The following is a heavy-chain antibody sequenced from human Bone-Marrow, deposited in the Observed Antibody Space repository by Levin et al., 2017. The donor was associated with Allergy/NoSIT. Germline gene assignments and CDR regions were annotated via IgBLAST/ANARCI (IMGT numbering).Heavy chain of an antibody. CDR1: GFTVTSYG. J-gene: IGHJ6*02. CDR2: IWYSGSRQ. V-gene: IGHV3-33*01. Sequence: GGSLRLSCAASGFTVTSYGMHWVRQAPGKGLEWVAVIWYSGSRQYYGESVKGRFTISRDSSKNTLFLQMNNLTVEDTAVYFCARDIGYEATFYGLDVWGQGTTVTVSS. D-gene: IGHD5-12*01. CDR3: ARDIGYEATFYGLDV.